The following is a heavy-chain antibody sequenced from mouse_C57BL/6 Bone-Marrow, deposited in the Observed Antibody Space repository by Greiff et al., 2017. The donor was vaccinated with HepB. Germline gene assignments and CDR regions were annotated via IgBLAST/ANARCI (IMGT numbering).Heavy chain of an antibody. CDR3: ARWDYYGTLGY. Sequence: VQLQQPGAELVRPGASVKLSCKASGYTFTSYWMDWVKQTPGQGLEWIGNIYPSDSETHYNQKFKDKATLTVDKSSSTAYMQLSSLTSEDSAVYYCARWDYYGTLGYWGQGTTLTVSS. CDR2: IYPSDSET. D-gene: IGHD1-1*01. CDR1: GYTFTSYW. J-gene: IGHJ2*01. V-gene: IGHV1-61*01.